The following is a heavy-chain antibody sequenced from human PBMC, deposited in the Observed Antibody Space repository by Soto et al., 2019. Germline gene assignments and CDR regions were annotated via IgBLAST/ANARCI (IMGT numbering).Heavy chain of an antibody. CDR3: AREIVVVPAATLYYYYGMDV. J-gene: IGHJ6*02. V-gene: IGHV3-21*01. CDR1: GFTFSSYS. Sequence: LRLSCAASGFTFSSYSMNWVRQAPGKGLEWVSSISSSSSYIYYADSVKGRFTISRDNAKDSLYLQMNSLRAEDTAVYYCAREIVVVPAATLYYYYGMDVWGQGTTVTVSS. CDR2: ISSSSSYI. D-gene: IGHD2-2*01.